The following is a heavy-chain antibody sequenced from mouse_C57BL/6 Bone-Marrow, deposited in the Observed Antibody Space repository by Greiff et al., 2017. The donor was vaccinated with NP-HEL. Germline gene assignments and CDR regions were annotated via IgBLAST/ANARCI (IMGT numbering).Heavy chain of an antibody. CDR1: GYTFTSYG. CDR3: APYGSSYACFAY. V-gene: IGHV1-81*01. Sequence: QVQLQQSGAELARPGASVKLSCTASGYTFTSYGISWVKQRPGQGLEWIGEIYPRSGNTYYNEKFKGKATLTADKSSSTAYMELRSLTSEDSAVYFCAPYGSSYACFAYWGKATLVT. CDR2: IYPRSGNT. J-gene: IGHJ3*01. D-gene: IGHD1-1*01.